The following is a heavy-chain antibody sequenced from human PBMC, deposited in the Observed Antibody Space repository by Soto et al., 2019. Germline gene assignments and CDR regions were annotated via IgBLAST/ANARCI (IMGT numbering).Heavy chain of an antibody. J-gene: IGHJ2*01. CDR1: GFTFSDYY. D-gene: IGHD3-10*01. CDR3: ARRHYCSGNYYLVDYWYFDL. Sequence: QVQLVESGGGLVKPGGSLRLSCAASGFTFSDYYMSWIRQAPGKGLEWVSYISSSGSTIYYADSVKGRFTISRDNAKNSRYLQMNCLRAEDTAVYYCARRHYCSGNYYLVDYWYFDLWGRGTLVTVSS. V-gene: IGHV3-11*01. CDR2: ISSSGSTI.